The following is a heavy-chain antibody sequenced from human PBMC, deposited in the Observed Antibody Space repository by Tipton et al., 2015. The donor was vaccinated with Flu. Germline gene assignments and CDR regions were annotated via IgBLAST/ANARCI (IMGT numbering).Heavy chain of an antibody. Sequence: TLSLTCTVSGGPITSGADYWSWIRQHPGKGLEWIGHIYYIGTTNYNPSLKSRVTISMDRSKNQFSLNLKSVTAADMAVYYCARRDYSNYVSDPKSWFDPWGQGTLVAVSS. CDR1: GGPITSGADY. J-gene: IGHJ5*02. D-gene: IGHD1-7*01. CDR2: IYYIGTT. V-gene: IGHV4-30-4*01. CDR3: ARRDYSNYVSDPKSWFDP.